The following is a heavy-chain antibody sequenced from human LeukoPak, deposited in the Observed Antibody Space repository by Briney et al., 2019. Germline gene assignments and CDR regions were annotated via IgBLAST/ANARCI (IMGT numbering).Heavy chain of an antibody. Sequence: PGGSLRLSCAASGFTFSSYAMSWVRQAPGKGLEWVSAISGSGGSTYYADSVKGRFTISRDNSKNTLYLQMNSLRAEDTAVYYCAKDGEITFGGVIVMYYFDYWGQGTLVTVSS. CDR3: AKDGEITFGGVIVMYYFDY. CDR1: GFTFSSYA. D-gene: IGHD3-16*02. CDR2: ISGSGGST. V-gene: IGHV3-23*01. J-gene: IGHJ4*02.